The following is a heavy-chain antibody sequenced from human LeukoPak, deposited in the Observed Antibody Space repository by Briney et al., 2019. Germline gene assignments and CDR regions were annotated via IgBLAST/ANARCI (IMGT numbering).Heavy chain of an antibody. CDR2: ISYNVGNK. J-gene: IGHJ4*02. CDR1: GFTFSSYA. Sequence: GGSLRLSCAASGFTFSSYAMHWVRQAPGKGLEWVAVISYNVGNKYYADSVKGRFTISRDNSKNTLYLQMNSLRAEDTAVYYCARARRTIFDYWGQGTLVTVSS. CDR3: ARARRTIFDY. V-gene: IGHV3-30*14. D-gene: IGHD3-9*01.